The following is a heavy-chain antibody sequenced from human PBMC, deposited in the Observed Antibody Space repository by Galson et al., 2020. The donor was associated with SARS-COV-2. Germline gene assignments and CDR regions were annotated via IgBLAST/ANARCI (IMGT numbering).Heavy chain of an antibody. V-gene: IGHV4-39*01. D-gene: IGHD6-19*01. Sequence: SETLSLTCTVSGGSISSSSYYWGWIRQPPGKGLEWIGSIYYSGSTYYNPSLKSRVTISVDTSKNQFSLKLSSVTAADTAVYYCARLGMAGLAVAGMENFDYWGQGTLVTVSS. J-gene: IGHJ4*02. CDR2: IYYSGST. CDR1: GGSISSSSYY. CDR3: ARLGMAGLAVAGMENFDY.